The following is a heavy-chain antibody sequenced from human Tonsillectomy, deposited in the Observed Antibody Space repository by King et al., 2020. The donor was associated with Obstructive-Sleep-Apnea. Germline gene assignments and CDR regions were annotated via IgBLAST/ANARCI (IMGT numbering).Heavy chain of an antibody. CDR1: GYTFTSYD. V-gene: IGHV1-8*01. D-gene: IGHD1-26*01. CDR2: MNPNSGNP. CDR3: AGSGNGVEAFDI. Sequence: QLVQSGAEVKKPGASVKVSCKASGYTFTSYDINWVRQATGQGLEWMGWMNPNSGNPGYAKKFQGRVTMTRNTSISTAYMELSSLRSEDTAVYYWAGSGNGVEAFDIWGQGTMVTVSS. J-gene: IGHJ3*02.